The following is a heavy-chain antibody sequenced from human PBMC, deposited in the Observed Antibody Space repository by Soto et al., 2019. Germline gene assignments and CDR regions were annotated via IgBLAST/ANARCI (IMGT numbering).Heavy chain of an antibody. Sequence: PGGSLRLSCAASGFTFDDYTLHWVRQAPGKGLEWVSLISWDGNSTYYADSVKGRFTISRDNSKNSLFLQMNSLRSEDTALYYCAKERAVVVPDSINYFGMDAWGQGTTVTVS. J-gene: IGHJ6*02. CDR1: GFTFDDYT. CDR2: ISWDGNST. D-gene: IGHD2-2*01. V-gene: IGHV3-43*01. CDR3: AKERAVVVPDSINYFGMDA.